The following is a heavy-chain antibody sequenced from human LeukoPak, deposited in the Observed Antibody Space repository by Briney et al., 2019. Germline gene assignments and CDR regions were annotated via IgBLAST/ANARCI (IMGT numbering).Heavy chain of an antibody. D-gene: IGHD4-11*01. Sequence: ASVKVSCKASGYIFTDNYMHWGRQTPGQGLEWIAWINPKTGDTAYAQRFQGRITVTTDTSINTAYMDLSSLTSDDTAVFYCARDLTANIDSSYWGQGTVVTVSS. CDR3: ARDLTANIDSSY. CDR1: GYIFTDNY. CDR2: INPKTGDT. V-gene: IGHV1-2*02. J-gene: IGHJ4*02.